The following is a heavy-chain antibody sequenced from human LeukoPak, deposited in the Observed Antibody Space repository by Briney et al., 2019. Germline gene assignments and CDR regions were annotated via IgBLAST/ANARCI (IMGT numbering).Heavy chain of an antibody. D-gene: IGHD4-11*01. J-gene: IGHJ4*02. V-gene: IGHV1-24*01. Sequence: ASAKVSCKVSGSTLAESYIHWLRQAPGKGLEWMGGYDPEEGAMIYAQKFLDRVTMTEDTSTTTAYMEVSSLRSEDTAVYFCAGDRGITVTKDFDYWGQGTLVTVSS. CDR3: AGDRGITVTKDFDY. CDR2: YDPEEGAM. CDR1: GSTLAESY.